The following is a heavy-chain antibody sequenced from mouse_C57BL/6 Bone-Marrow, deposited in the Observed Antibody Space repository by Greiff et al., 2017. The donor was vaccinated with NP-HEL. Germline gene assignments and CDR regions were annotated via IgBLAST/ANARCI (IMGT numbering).Heavy chain of an antibody. J-gene: IGHJ1*03. CDR3: ARRGNYSDWYFDV. Sequence: EVQLVESGGGLVQPGGSLKLSCAASGFTFSDYGMAWVRQAPRKGPEWVAFISNLAYSIYYADTVTGRFTISRENAKNTLYLEMSSLRSEDTAMYYCARRGNYSDWYFDVWGTGTTVTVSS. CDR2: ISNLAYSI. V-gene: IGHV5-15*01. D-gene: IGHD2-1*01. CDR1: GFTFSDYG.